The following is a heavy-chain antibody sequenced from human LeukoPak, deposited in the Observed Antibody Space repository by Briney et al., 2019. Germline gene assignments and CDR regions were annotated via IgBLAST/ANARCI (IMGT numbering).Heavy chain of an antibody. CDR2: ITKKIDGGTT. V-gene: IGHV3-15*01. CDR1: GFTFSNAW. J-gene: IGHJ4*02. Sequence: NPGGSLRLSCTASGFTFSNAWMSWVRQAPGKGLEWVGRITKKIDGGTTTYAAPVRGRFTISRDDSKDTLYLQMNSLKTDDTAVYYCTRGPRPFDYWGQGTLVTASS. CDR3: TRGPRPFDY.